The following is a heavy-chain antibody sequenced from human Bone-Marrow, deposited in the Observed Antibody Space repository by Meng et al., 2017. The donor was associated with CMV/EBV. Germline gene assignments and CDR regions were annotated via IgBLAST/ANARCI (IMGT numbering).Heavy chain of an antibody. CDR1: GGSVSTGSYY. V-gene: IGHV4-61*01. CDR3: ARATRGGYSSSTSCLYYFDY. J-gene: IGHJ4*02. CDR2: IYYIGST. D-gene: IGHD2-2*01. Sequence: SETLSLTCSVSGGSVSTGSYYWSWIRQPPGKGLEWIGYIYYIGSTNYNPSLKSRVTISVDTSKNQFSLKLSSVTAADTAVYYCARATRGGYSSSTSCLYYFDYWGQGTLVTVSS.